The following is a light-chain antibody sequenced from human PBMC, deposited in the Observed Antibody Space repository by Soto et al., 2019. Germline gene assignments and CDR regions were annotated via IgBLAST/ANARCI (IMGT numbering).Light chain of an antibody. CDR3: SSYTSISTLV. V-gene: IGLV2-14*01. CDR2: EVS. CDR1: SNDVGGYNY. J-gene: IGLJ2*01. Sequence: QSALTQPASVSGSPGQSTTISCTGTSNDVGGYNYVSWYQQHPGKVPKLLIYEVSNRPSGVSNRFSGSKSGNMASLTISGLQAEDEADYYCSSYTSISTLVFGGGTKLTVL.